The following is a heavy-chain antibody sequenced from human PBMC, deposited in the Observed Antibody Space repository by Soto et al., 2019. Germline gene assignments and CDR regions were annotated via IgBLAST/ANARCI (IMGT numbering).Heavy chain of an antibody. CDR1: GYTFTSYG. CDR2: ISAYNGNT. J-gene: IGHJ4*02. V-gene: IGHV1-18*01. CDR3: ARDFIVVVIATLSYFDY. D-gene: IGHD2-21*01. Sequence: QVQLVQSGAEVKKPGASVKVSCKASGYTFTSYGISWVRQAPGQGLEWMGWISAYNGNTNYAQKLQGRVTMTTDTSTSTAYMELRSLRSDDTAVYYCARDFIVVVIATLSYFDYWGQGTLVTVSS.